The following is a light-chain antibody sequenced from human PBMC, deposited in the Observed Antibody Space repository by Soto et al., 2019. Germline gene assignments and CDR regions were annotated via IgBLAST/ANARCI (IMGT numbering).Light chain of an antibody. Sequence: DIQMTQSPSSLSASVGDRVTITCRASQSISSYLNWYQQKPGKAPKLLIYPESSLQSGVPSRFSGSGSGTDFTLTISSLQPEDFATYYCQQSYSTPPYTFGQGTKLEIK. CDR1: QSISSY. J-gene: IGKJ2*01. CDR2: PES. V-gene: IGKV1-39*01. CDR3: QQSYSTPPYT.